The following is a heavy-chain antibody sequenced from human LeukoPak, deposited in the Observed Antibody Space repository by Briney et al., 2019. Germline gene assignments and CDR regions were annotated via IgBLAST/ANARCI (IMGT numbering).Heavy chain of an antibody. V-gene: IGHV1-18*01. CDR2: ISGYNGNT. CDR3: ARGFDFWSGYMGGNWFDP. CDR1: GYIFSNYG. J-gene: IGHJ5*02. Sequence: ASVKVSCKASGYIFSNYGISWVRQAPGQGLEWMGWISGYNGNTKYTQKVQGRVTMTTDTSTSTAYMELRSLRSEDTAVYYCARGFDFWSGYMGGNWFDPWGQGTLVTVSS. D-gene: IGHD3-3*01.